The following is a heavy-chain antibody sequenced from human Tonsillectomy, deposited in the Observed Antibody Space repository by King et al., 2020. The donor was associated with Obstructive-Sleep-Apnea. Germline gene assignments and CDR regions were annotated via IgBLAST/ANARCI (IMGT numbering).Heavy chain of an antibody. CDR1: GFTFSIDA. CDR2: ISYDGSNK. CDR3: AREQAAAGTYYFDY. J-gene: IGHJ4*02. Sequence: QLVQSGGGVVQPGRSLRLSCAASGFTFSIDAMHCVLQAPGKGLVWGAVISYDGSNKYYADSVKGRFTISRDNYKNTLYLQMTSLRAEDTAVYYCAREQAAAGTYYFDYWGQGTLVTVSS. D-gene: IGHD6-13*01. V-gene: IGHV3-30-3*01.